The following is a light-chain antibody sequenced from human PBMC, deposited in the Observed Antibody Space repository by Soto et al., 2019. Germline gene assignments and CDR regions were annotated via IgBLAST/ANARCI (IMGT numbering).Light chain of an antibody. CDR3: QVWDITTDHYV. V-gene: IGLV3-21*04. CDR2: YDS. J-gene: IGLJ1*01. Sequence: SYELTQPPSVSVAPEKTARITCGGNNIGSKRVHWYRLKPGQAPVLVIYYDSDRPSGIPERFSGSNSGNTATLTISRVEAGDEADYYCQVWDITTDHYVFGTGTKVTVL. CDR1: NIGSKR.